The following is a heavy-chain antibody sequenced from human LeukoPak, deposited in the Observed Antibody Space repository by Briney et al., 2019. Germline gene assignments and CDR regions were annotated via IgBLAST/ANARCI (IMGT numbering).Heavy chain of an antibody. Sequence: ASVKVSCKAFGYTFSSHAMNWVRQAPGQGLELMGWINTNTGIPTYAQGFAGRFVFSLDTSVTTAYLQITGLKAEDTAVYYCARDLVSAGFDIWGQGTMVTVSS. J-gene: IGHJ3*02. V-gene: IGHV7-4-1*02. D-gene: IGHD6-6*01. CDR2: INTNTGIP. CDR1: GYTFSSHA. CDR3: ARDLVSAGFDI.